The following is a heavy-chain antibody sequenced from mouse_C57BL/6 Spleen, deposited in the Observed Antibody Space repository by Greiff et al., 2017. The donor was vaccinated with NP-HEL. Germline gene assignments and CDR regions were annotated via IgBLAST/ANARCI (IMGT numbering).Heavy chain of an antibody. V-gene: IGHV1-15*01. CDR2: IDPETGGT. CDR3: TSPAIKDWFAY. J-gene: IGHJ3*01. CDR1: GYTFTDYE. Sequence: VQLQQSGAELVRPGASVTLSCKASGYTFTDYEMHWVKQTPVHGLEWIGAIDPETGGTAYNQKFKGKAILTADKSSSTAYMELRSLTSEDSAVYYCTSPAIKDWFAYWGQGTLVTVSA. D-gene: IGHD1-3*01.